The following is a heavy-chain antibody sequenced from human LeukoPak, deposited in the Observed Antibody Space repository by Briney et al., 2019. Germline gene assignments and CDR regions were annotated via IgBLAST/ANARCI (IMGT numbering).Heavy chain of an antibody. CDR1: GGSISSSSYY. D-gene: IGHD3-10*02. Sequence: SETLSLTCTVSGGSISSSSYYWGWIRQPPGKGLEWIGSIYYSGSTYYNPSLKSRVTISVDTSKNQFSLKLSSVTAADTAVYYCAGDRGYVWGAYGGPFDYWGQGTLVTVSS. CDR3: AGDRGYVWGAYGGPFDY. V-gene: IGHV4-39*07. J-gene: IGHJ4*02. CDR2: IYYSGST.